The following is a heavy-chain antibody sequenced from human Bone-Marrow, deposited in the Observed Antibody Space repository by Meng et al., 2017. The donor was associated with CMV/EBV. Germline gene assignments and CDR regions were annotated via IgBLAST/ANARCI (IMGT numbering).Heavy chain of an antibody. CDR2: IYSDYSS. J-gene: IGHJ4*02. CDR1: GFTFSNYA. Sequence: SGFTFSNYAMSWVRQAPGKGLEWVSVIYSDYSSYYADSVKGRFTISRDSGKNTLFLQTNSLRAEDTAVYYCARGNGYDVWSGYFDYWGQGTLVTVSS. V-gene: IGHV3-23*03. D-gene: IGHD3-3*01. CDR3: ARGNGYDVWSGYFDY.